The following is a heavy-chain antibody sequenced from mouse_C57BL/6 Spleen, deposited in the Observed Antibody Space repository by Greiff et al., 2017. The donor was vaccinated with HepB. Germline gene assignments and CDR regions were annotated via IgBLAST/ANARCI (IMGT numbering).Heavy chain of an antibody. V-gene: IGHV5-4*01. CDR3: AREGDYGSSYVGYFDV. Sequence: EVKVVESGGGLVKPGGSLKLSCAASGFTFSSYAMSWVRQTPEKRLEWVATISDGGSYTYYPDNVKGRFTISRDNDKNNLYLQMSHLKSEDTAMYYCAREGDYGSSYVGYFDVWGTGTTVTVSS. CDR1: GFTFSSYA. D-gene: IGHD1-1*01. J-gene: IGHJ1*03. CDR2: ISDGGSYT.